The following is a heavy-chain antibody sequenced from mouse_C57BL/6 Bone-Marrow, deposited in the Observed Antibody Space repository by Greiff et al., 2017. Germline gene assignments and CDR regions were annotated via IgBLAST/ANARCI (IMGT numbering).Heavy chain of an antibody. V-gene: IGHV10-3*01. CDR2: IRSKSSNYAT. Sequence: EVKLVESGGGLVQPKGSLKLSCAASGFTFNTYAMHWVRQAPGQGLEWVARIRSKSSNYATYYADSVKDRFTISRDDSQSMLYLQMNNLKTEDTAMYYCCTTVVATDYYAMDYWGQGTSVTVSS. CDR3: CTTVVATDYYAMDY. D-gene: IGHD1-1*01. J-gene: IGHJ4*01. CDR1: GFTFNTYA.